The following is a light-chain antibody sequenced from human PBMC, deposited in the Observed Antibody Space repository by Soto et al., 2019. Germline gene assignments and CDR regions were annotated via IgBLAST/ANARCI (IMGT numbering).Light chain of an antibody. CDR3: QSYASSLSGSYV. CDR2: GNS. J-gene: IGLJ1*01. V-gene: IGLV1-40*01. CDR1: SSNIGAGYD. Sequence: QSVLTQPPSVSGAPGQRVTISCTGSSSNIGAGYDVHWYQQLPGTAPKLLIYGNSNRPSGVPDRFSGSKSGTSASLAITGLQAEDEADYYCQSYASSLSGSYVFGTGTQLTVL.